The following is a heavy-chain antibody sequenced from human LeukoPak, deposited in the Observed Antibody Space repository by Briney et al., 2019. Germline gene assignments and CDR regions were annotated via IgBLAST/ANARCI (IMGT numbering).Heavy chain of an antibody. CDR2: ISNGGGST. Sequence: QAGGSLRLSCAASGFTFSNYGMSWVRQAPGKGLEWVSAISNGGGSTYYADSVKGRFTISRDNSKNTLFLQMNTLRAEDTAVYYCAKKIGGIYAFDIWGQGTMVTVSS. D-gene: IGHD1-26*01. V-gene: IGHV3-23*01. J-gene: IGHJ3*02. CDR1: GFTFSNYG. CDR3: AKKIGGIYAFDI.